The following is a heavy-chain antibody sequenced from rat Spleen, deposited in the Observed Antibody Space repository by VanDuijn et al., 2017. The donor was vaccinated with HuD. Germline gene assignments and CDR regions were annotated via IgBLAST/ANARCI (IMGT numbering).Heavy chain of an antibody. CDR1: GFSLTTYS. CDR3: ARAPGNGYVMDA. D-gene: IGHD5-1*01. V-gene: IGHV2-45*01. CDR2: IWSNGDT. Sequence: QVQLKESGPGLVQPSETLSLTCNVSGFSLTTYSVRWVRQPSGKGLEWMGVIWSNGDTHYNSVIKSRLNISRDTSKNHIFLKMNNLQSEDTATYHCARAPGNGYVMDAWGQGASVTVSS. J-gene: IGHJ4*01.